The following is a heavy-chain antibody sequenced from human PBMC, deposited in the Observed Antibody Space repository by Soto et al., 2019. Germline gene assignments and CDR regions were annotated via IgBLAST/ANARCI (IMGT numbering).Heavy chain of an antibody. V-gene: IGHV4-59*08. Sequence: PSETLSLTCTVSGGSISSYYWSWIRQPPGKGLEWIGYIYYSGSTNYNPSLKSRVTISVDTSKNQFSLKLSSVTAADTAVYYCARNSVAAKRYYFDYWGQGTLVTVSS. D-gene: IGHD2-15*01. J-gene: IGHJ4*02. CDR1: GGSISSYY. CDR3: ARNSVAAKRYYFDY. CDR2: IYYSGST.